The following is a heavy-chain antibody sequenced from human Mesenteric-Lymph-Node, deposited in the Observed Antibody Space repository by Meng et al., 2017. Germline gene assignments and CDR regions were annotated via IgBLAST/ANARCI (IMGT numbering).Heavy chain of an antibody. CDR1: GGSISSYY. D-gene: IGHD5-24*01. CDR2: IYTSGST. CDR3: ASSVEMATIGLGDYFDY. J-gene: IGHJ4*02. V-gene: IGHV4-4*07. Sequence: SETLSLTCTVSGGSISSYYWSWIRQPAGKGLEWIGRIYTSGSTNYNPSLKSRVTMSVDTSKNQFSLKLSSVTAADTAVYYCASSVEMATIGLGDYFDYWGQGTLVTVSS.